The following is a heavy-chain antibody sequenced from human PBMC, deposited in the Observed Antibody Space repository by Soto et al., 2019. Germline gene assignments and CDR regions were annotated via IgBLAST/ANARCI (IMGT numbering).Heavy chain of an antibody. V-gene: IGHV1-69*14. CDR1: GATFSSYA. J-gene: IGHJ4*02. CDR3: VRVVAIPGYPDN. D-gene: IGHD5-12*01. Sequence: QVQLVQSGAGVRQPASSVKVSCKTFGATFSSYAITWVRQALGQGLEWRGGIVPTVDTSTYAQKFQGRVTITADKFTNTVYMELSSLRSDDTAVYYCVRVVAIPGYPDNWGQGTLVTVSS. CDR2: IVPTVDTS.